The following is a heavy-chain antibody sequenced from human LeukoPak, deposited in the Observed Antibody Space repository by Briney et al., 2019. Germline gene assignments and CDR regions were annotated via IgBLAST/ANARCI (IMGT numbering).Heavy chain of an antibody. D-gene: IGHD2-8*01. CDR3: ARTPLKQCTSTTCPLFFDY. CDR1: GGSFSGFY. J-gene: IGHJ4*02. Sequence: SDTLSFSSAAYGGSFSGFYWSWSHQPPGKVLELIGEINRSGGTNYNPSLKSPVTISVDTSINPFSLQRSSVTSADTAVYFCARTPLKQCTSTTCPLFFDYWGQGTLVTVSS. CDR2: INRSGGT. V-gene: IGHV4-34*01.